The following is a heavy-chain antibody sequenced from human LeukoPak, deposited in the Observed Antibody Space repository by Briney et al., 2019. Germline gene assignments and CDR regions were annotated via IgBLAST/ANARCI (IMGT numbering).Heavy chain of an antibody. Sequence: SETLSLTCTVSVGSISTSYWSWIRQPAGKGLEWIGRIYASGHTNYNPSLKSRVIMSVDASKNQFSLSLRSVTAADTAVYYCARLIADAGGGTNYFDSWGQGTLVTVSS. V-gene: IGHV4-4*07. CDR2: IYASGHT. CDR1: VGSISTSY. D-gene: IGHD6-13*01. CDR3: ARLIADAGGGTNYFDS. J-gene: IGHJ4*02.